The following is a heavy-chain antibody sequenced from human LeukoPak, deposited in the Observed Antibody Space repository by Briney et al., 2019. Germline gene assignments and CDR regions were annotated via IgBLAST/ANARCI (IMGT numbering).Heavy chain of an antibody. D-gene: IGHD6-13*01. V-gene: IGHV4-39*01. J-gene: IGHJ4*02. CDR1: GGSIISSSYY. CDR3: ARLPPPPYSSSWYYFDY. Sequence: SETLSLTCTVSGGSIISSSYYWGWIRQPPGKGLEWIGSIYYSGSTYYNPSLKSRVTISVDTSKNQFSLKLSSVTAADTAVYYCARLPPPPYSSSWYYFDYWGQGTLVTVSS. CDR2: IYYSGST.